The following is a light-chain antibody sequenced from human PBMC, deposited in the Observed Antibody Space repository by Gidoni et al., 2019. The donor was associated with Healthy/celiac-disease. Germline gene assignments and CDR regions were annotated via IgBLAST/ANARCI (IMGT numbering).Light chain of an antibody. J-gene: IGKJ1*01. CDR3: QQSDNTLRT. CDR2: AAS. CDR1: QRISSY. Sequence: IQITQSPSSLSASVGDRVTITCRASQRISSYLNWYQQKPGKAPKLLIYAASSLESGVPSRFSGSGSGTDFTLTISSLQPEDIATYYCQQSDNTLRTFGQGTKVEIK. V-gene: IGKV1-39*01.